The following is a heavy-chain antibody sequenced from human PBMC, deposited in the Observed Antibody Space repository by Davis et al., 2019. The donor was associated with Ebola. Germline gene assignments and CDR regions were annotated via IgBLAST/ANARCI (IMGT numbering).Heavy chain of an antibody. J-gene: IGHJ4*02. CDR2: ISSSSSTI. Sequence: GESLKIPCAASGFTFSSYSMNWVRQAPGKGLEWVSYISSSSSTIYYADSVKGRFTISRDNAKNSLYLQMNSLRDEDTAVYYCARGGSAYCGGDCYPTFDYWGQGTLVTVSS. CDR3: ARGGSAYCGGDCYPTFDY. D-gene: IGHD2-21*01. CDR1: GFTFSSYS. V-gene: IGHV3-48*02.